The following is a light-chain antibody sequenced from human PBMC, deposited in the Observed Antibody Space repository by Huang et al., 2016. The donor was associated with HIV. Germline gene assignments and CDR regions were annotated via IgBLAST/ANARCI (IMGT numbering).Light chain of an antibody. CDR3: QQRSNWPLLYT. Sequence: EIVLTQSPATLSLSPGERATLACRASQSVGTSLAWYQYKHGQAPRPLIYDAVKRATGIPARFSGSGSGTDFTLTITGLEPEDFAVYYCQQRSNWPLLYTFGRGTKLEI. CDR2: DAV. J-gene: IGKJ2*01. CDR1: QSVGTS. V-gene: IGKV3-11*01.